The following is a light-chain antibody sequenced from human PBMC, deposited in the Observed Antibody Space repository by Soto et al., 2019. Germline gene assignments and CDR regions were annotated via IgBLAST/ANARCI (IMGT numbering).Light chain of an antibody. J-gene: IGLJ3*02. V-gene: IGLV1-44*01. CDR1: ISNIGKDT. CDR2: NDY. Sequence: QSVLTQPPSVSGTPGLRVNISCSGGISNIGKDTVNWYQQLPGTAPKLLMFNDYKRPSGVPDGFSGARSGTSAPLAISGLDSVDVAVYFCSTWDDSLNGWVFGGGTKLTVL. CDR3: STWDDSLNGWV.